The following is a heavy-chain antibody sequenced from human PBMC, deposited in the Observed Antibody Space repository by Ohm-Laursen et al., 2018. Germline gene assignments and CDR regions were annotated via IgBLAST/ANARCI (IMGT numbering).Heavy chain of an antibody. J-gene: IGHJ4*02. CDR1: GFTFSNNW. Sequence: SLRLSCAASGFTFSNNWMSWVRQAPGKGLEWVSYISSSGSTIHYADSVKGRFTISRDNAKNSLYLQMNSLRAEDTAVYHCARDPVRGLTDYWGQGTLVTVSS. V-gene: IGHV3-48*03. CDR3: ARDPVRGLTDY. CDR2: ISSSGSTI. D-gene: IGHD3-16*01.